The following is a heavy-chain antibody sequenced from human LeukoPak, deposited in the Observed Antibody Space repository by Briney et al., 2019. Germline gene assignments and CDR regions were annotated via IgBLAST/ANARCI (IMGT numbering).Heavy chain of an antibody. J-gene: IGHJ4*02. V-gene: IGHV1-2*02. CDR1: GYTFTGYY. D-gene: IGHD3-3*01. Sequence: KPGASVKVSCKASGYTFTGYYMHWVRQAPGQGLEWMGWINPNSGGTNYAQKFQGRVTMTRNTSISTAYMELSSLRSEDTAVYYCARGPEYTIFGVVPNLGDYWGQGTLVTVSS. CDR3: ARGPEYTIFGVVPNLGDY. CDR2: INPNSGGT.